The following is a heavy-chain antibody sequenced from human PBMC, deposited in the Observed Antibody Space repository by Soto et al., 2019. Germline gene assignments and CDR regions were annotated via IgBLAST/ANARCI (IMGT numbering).Heavy chain of an antibody. Sequence: QVQLVESGGGGVQPGRSLRLSCAASGFTFSSYGMHWVRQAPGKGLEWVAVIWYDGSNKYYADSVKGRFTIYRDNSKKTLYLQMNSLRAEDTAVYYCARGRTVPLDYWGQGTLVTVSS. D-gene: IGHD2-2*01. CDR1: GFTFSSYG. CDR3: ARGRTVPLDY. CDR2: IWYDGSNK. V-gene: IGHV3-33*01. J-gene: IGHJ4*02.